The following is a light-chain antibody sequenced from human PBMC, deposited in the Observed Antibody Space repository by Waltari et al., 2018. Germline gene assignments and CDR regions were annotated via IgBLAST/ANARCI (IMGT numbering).Light chain of an antibody. CDR3: QQGNSYPFT. CDR2: YAN. Sequence: DIQMSQSPSFLSASVGDRVTITCRASHGISSYLNWYQQKPGKAPNLLIYYANSLASGVPSRFSGSGSGTEFTLTISSLQSEDFATYYCQQGNSYPFTFGPGTKLDIK. J-gene: IGKJ3*01. V-gene: IGKV1-9*01. CDR1: HGISSY.